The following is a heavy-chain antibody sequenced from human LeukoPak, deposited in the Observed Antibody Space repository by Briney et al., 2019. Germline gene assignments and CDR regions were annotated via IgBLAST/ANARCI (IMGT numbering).Heavy chain of an antibody. J-gene: IGHJ4*02. Sequence: ASVKVSCKASGYTFTSYGISWVRQAPGQGLEWMGWISAYNGNTNYAQKLQGRVTMTTDTSTSTAYMELRSLRSEDTAVYYCARGCGGEPWECFDYWGQGTLVTVSS. CDR2: ISAYNGNT. V-gene: IGHV1-18*01. CDR1: GYTFTSYG. CDR3: ARGCGGEPWECFDY. D-gene: IGHD2-21*01.